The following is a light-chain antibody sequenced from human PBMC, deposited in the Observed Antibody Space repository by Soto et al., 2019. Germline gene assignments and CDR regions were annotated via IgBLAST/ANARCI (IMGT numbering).Light chain of an antibody. J-gene: IGKJ5*01. CDR2: DAS. V-gene: IGKV3D-20*01. CDR3: QQSGSSPIP. CDR1: QSVSRSY. Sequence: EIALTPCPAPLCFSPAARAPPSCRASQSVSRSYLAWYQQKPGLAPRLIIYDASTRATGIPDRFSGSGSGTDFTLTISRLEPEDFAVYYCQQSGSSPIPFGQGTRLAVK.